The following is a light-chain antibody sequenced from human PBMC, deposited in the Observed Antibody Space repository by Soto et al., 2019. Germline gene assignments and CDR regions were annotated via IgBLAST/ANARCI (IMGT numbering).Light chain of an antibody. CDR2: DAS. CDR1: QSFSTY. Sequence: EIVLTQSPATLSLSPGERVTLSCRASQSFSTYLAWYQQKPGQAPRLLIYDASKRATGIPARFSGRGSGTELTLTSSRLEPEDFAVYYCQQRSNWPPVITFGQGTRLEIK. CDR3: QQRSNWPPVIT. V-gene: IGKV3-11*01. J-gene: IGKJ5*01.